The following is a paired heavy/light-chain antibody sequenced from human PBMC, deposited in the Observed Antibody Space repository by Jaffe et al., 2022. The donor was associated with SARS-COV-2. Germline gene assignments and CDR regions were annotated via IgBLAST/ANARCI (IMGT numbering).Heavy chain of an antibody. CDR3: ARDQTSYCGGDCSLNY. D-gene: IGHD2-21*02. J-gene: IGHJ4*02. CDR2: INAGNGNT. V-gene: IGHV1-3*01. Sequence: QVQLVQSGAEVKKPGASVKVSCKASGYTFTSYDVQWVRQAPGQRLEWMGWINAGNGNTKYSQKFQGRVTITRDTSASTAYMELSSVRSEDTAVYYCARDQTSYCGGDCSLNYWGQGTLVTVSS. CDR1: GYTFTSYD.
Light chain of an antibody. V-gene: IGKV3-20*01. J-gene: IGKJ1*01. CDR1: QSLGSSY. Sequence: EIVLTQSPGTLSLSPGERATLSCRASQSLGSSYLAWYQQKPGQAPRLLIYGASSRATGIPDRFSGSGSGTDFTLTITRLEPEDFAVYYCQHYGYSPQTFGQGTKVEI. CDR3: QHYGYSPQT. CDR2: GAS.